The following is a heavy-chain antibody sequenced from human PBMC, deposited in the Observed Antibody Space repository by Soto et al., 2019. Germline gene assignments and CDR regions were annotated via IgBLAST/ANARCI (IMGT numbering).Heavy chain of an antibody. V-gene: IGHV1-69*02. D-gene: IGHD2-2*01. CDR2: IIPILGIA. Sequence: ASVKVSCKASGGTFSSYTISWVRQAPGQGLEWMGRIIPILGIANYAQKFQGRVTITADKSTSTAYMELSSLRSEDTAVYYCASDHRYCSSTSCGKLTFWGQGTLVTVSS. CDR3: ASDHRYCSSTSCGKLTF. CDR1: GGTFSSYT. J-gene: IGHJ4*02.